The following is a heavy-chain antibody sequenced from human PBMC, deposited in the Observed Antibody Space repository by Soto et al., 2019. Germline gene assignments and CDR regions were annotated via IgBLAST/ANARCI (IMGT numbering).Heavy chain of an antibody. CDR2: INHSGST. CDR1: GGSFSGYY. D-gene: IGHD2-2*01. Sequence: SETLSLTCAVYGGSFSGYYWSWIRQPPGKGLEWIGEINHSGSTNYNPSLKSRVTISVDTSKNQFSLKLSSVTAADTAVYYCARGVVVVELYYMDVWGKGTTVTVSS. J-gene: IGHJ6*03. CDR3: ARGVVVVELYYMDV. V-gene: IGHV4-34*01.